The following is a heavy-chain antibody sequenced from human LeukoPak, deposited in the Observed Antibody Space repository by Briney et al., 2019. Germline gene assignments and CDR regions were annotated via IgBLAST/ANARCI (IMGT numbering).Heavy chain of an antibody. CDR1: GFMFSSYG. Sequence: PGRSLRLSCVASGFMFSSYGMHWVRQAPGKGLEWVALISYDGSIKKYADSVKGRFTISRDNSKNTLYLQMGSLRAEDMAVYYCARESHHEESHFDYWGQGTLVTVSS. V-gene: IGHV3-30*03. D-gene: IGHD1-14*01. CDR3: ARESHHEESHFDY. CDR2: ISYDGSIK. J-gene: IGHJ4*02.